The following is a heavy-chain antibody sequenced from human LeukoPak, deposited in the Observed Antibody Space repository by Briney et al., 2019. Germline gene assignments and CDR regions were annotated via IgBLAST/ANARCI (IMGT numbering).Heavy chain of an antibody. Sequence: GGSLRLSCAASGFTFSGYWMHWVRQAPGKGLVWVSRINSDGSSTSYADSVKGRFTISRDNAKNTLYLQMNSLRAEDTAVYYCATTGPRDYYYGMDVWGQGTTVTVSS. D-gene: IGHD3-10*01. J-gene: IGHJ6*02. CDR2: INSDGSST. V-gene: IGHV3-74*01. CDR1: GFTFSGYW. CDR3: ATTGPRDYYYGMDV.